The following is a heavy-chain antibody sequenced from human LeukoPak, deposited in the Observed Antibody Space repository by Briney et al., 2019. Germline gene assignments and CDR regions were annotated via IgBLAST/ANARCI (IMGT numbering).Heavy chain of an antibody. CDR2: IKQDGSEK. D-gene: IGHD6-19*01. Sequence: GGSLRLSCAASGFTFSSYWMSWVRQAPGKGLEWVANIKQDGSEKYYVDSVKGRFTISRDNAKNLLYLQMNSLRAEDTAAYYCARDMSSMGARHAFDIWGQGTMVTVSS. J-gene: IGHJ3*02. CDR3: ARDMSSMGARHAFDI. CDR1: GFTFSSYW. V-gene: IGHV3-7*01.